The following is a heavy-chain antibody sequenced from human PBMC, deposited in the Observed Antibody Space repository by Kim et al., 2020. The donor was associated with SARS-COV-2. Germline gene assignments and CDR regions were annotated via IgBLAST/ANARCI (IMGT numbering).Heavy chain of an antibody. J-gene: IGHJ4*02. Sequence: GGSLRLSCAASGFPFSRFWMHWVRQAPGKGLVWVSRTNEDGTTTNYADSVKGRFTISRDNAENTRYLQMNSLTAEDTAVYYCARDLSGADDYWGQGTLVTVSS. CDR1: GFPFSRFW. D-gene: IGHD3-10*01. V-gene: IGHV3-74*01. CDR3: ARDLSGADDY. CDR2: TNEDGTTT.